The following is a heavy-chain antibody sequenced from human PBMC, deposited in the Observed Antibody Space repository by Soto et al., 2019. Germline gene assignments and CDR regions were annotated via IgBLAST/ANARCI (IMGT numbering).Heavy chain of an antibody. D-gene: IGHD2-2*01. Sequence: WTWIRQHPGKGLEWIAYIYYSGSTSYNPSLKSRVTTSLDTSKNQFYLKVSSVIAADTAAYYCATLYHAGSNDYWGQGTLVTVSS. V-gene: IGHV4-31*02. J-gene: IGHJ4*02. CDR3: ATLYHAGSNDY. CDR2: IYYSGST.